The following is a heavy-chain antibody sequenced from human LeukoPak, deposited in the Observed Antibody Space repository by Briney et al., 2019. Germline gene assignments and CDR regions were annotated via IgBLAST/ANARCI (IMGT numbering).Heavy chain of an antibody. V-gene: IGHV4-39*07. CDR2: IYYSGST. CDR1: GGSISSSSYY. D-gene: IGHD3-10*01. CDR3: ARSSVSRETVFDY. J-gene: IGHJ4*02. Sequence: SETLSLTCTVSGGSISSSSYYWGWIRQPPGKGLEWIGSIYYSGSTYYNPSLKSRVTISVDTSKNQFSLKLSSVTAADTAVYYCARSSVSRETVFDYWGQGTLVTVSS.